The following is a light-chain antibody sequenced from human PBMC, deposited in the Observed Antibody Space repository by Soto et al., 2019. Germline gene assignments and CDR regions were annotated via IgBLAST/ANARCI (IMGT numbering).Light chain of an antibody. CDR3: QQCHNWPLT. V-gene: IGKV3-15*01. CDR1: QSINSE. Sequence: EIVMTQSPATLSLSPGERAALSCRASQSINSELAWYQQKPGQPPRLLSYGASTRATGVPARFTGSESGSEFTLTISGLQSEDFSVYYCQQCHNWPLTFGQGTRMEI. J-gene: IGKJ2*01. CDR2: GAS.